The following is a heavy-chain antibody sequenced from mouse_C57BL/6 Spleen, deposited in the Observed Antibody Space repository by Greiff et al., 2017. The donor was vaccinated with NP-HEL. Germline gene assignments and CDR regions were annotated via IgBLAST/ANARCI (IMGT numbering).Heavy chain of an antibody. CDR2: ISDGGSYT. D-gene: IGHD1-1*01. CDR3: ARAVITTVVADPYWYFDV. CDR1: GFTFSSYA. V-gene: IGHV5-4*03. J-gene: IGHJ1*03. Sequence: EVMLVESGGGLVKPGGSLKLSCAASGFTFSSYAMSWVRQTPEKRLEWVATISDGGSYTYYPDNVKGRFTISRDNAKNNLYLQMSHLKSEDTAMYYCARAVITTVVADPYWYFDVWGTGTTVTVSS.